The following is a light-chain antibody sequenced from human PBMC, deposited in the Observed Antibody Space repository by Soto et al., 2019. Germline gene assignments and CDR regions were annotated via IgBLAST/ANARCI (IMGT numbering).Light chain of an antibody. Sequence: DIQMTQSPPSLSASVGDRVTITCQASQDIGNSLNWFQHKPGKAPNLVIYDAYNLEIGVPSRFSGSGSGTHFTLTIISLQPEDFATYYCQQLHSFPRTFGQGTKLEIK. J-gene: IGKJ2*02. CDR2: DAY. CDR1: QDIGNS. V-gene: IGKV1-33*01. CDR3: QQLHSFPRT.